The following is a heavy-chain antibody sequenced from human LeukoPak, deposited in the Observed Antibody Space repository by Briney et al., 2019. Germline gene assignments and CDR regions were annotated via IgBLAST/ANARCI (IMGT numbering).Heavy chain of an antibody. D-gene: IGHD6-6*01. J-gene: IGHJ4*02. Sequence: GGSLRLSCAASGFTVSSNYMSWVRQAPGKGLEWVSVIYSGGSTYYADSVKGRFTISRDNSKNTLYLQMNSLRAEDTAVYYCARERVENQQLVGGNYWGQGTLVTVSS. V-gene: IGHV3-66*01. CDR2: IYSGGST. CDR1: GFTVSSNY. CDR3: ARERVENQQLVGGNY.